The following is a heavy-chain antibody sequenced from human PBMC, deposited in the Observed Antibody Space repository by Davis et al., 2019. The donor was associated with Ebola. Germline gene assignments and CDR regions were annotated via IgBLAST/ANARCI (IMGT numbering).Heavy chain of an antibody. Sequence: GESLKISCAASGFTFSSYSMNWVRQAPGKGLEWVSSISSSSSYIYYADSVKGRFTISRDNAKNSLYLQMNSLRAEDTAVYYCARDPGGSGLGYYYMDVWGKGTTVTVSS. J-gene: IGHJ6*03. CDR1: GFTFSSYS. D-gene: IGHD3-10*01. V-gene: IGHV3-21*01. CDR3: ARDPGGSGLGYYYMDV. CDR2: ISSSSSYI.